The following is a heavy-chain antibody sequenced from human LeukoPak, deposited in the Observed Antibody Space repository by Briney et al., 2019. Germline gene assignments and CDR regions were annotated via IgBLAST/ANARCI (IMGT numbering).Heavy chain of an antibody. CDR3: ARVTWGSGEAL. CDR2: IYSSGST. Sequence: SETLSLTCTVSGGSISSYYWSWIRQPPGKGLEWIGYIYSSGSTNYNPSLKSRVTISVDTSKNQFSLKLSSVTAADTAVYYCARVTWGSGEALWGQGTLVTVSS. CDR1: GGSISSYY. D-gene: IGHD6-19*01. V-gene: IGHV4-59*01. J-gene: IGHJ4*02.